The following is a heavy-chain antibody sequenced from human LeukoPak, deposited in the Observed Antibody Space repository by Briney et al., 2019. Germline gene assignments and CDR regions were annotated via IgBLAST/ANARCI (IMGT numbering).Heavy chain of an antibody. D-gene: IGHD6-19*01. CDR3: ARYSSGWYYFDY. J-gene: IGHJ4*02. CDR1: GGSISSYY. Sequence: SETLSLTCTVSGGSISSYYWSWIRQPPGKGLEWIGYIYYSGSINYNPSLKSRVTISVDTSKNQFSLKLSSVTAADTAVYYCARYSSGWYYFDYWGQGTLVTVSS. CDR2: IYYSGSI. V-gene: IGHV4-59*01.